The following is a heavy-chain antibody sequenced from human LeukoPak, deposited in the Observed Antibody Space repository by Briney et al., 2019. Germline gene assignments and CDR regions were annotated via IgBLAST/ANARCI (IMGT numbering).Heavy chain of an antibody. D-gene: IGHD3-16*01. Sequence: GGSLRLSCAASGFTFSSYAMSWVRQAPGKGLEWVSAISGSGGSTYYADSVKGRFTISRDNSKNTLYLQMNSLRAEDTAVYYRANRAAGTPFWGGFDYWGQGTLVTVSS. CDR3: ANRAAGTPFWGGFDY. V-gene: IGHV3-23*01. CDR2: ISGSGGST. J-gene: IGHJ4*02. CDR1: GFTFSSYA.